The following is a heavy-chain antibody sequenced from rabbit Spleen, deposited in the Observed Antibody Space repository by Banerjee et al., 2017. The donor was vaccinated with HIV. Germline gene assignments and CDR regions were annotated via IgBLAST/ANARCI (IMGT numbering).Heavy chain of an antibody. J-gene: IGHJ3*01. V-gene: IGHV1S45*01. CDR3: ARGDGYAYGGYDL. CDR2: IFAGGTDTT. CDR1: GVSFSSSSY. Sequence: QEQLEESGGDLVKPGASLTLTCTASGVSFSSSSYMCWVRQAPGKGLEWIACIFAGGTDTTYYASWAKGRFTISKTSSTTVTLQMTSLTAADTATYFCARGDGYAYGGYDLWGQGTLVTVS. D-gene: IGHD6-1*01.